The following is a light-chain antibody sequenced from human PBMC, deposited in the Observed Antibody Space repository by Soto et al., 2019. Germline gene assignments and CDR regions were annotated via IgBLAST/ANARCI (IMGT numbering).Light chain of an antibody. Sequence: DIQMTQSPSSLTASVGDRVTITCRASDTIRVYLAWYQHKPGKVPERLIYASSILQSGVPSRFSGSRSDTEFTLTISSLQPEDVGTYYCQKYNTAPFTFGPGTKVEIK. CDR2: ASS. CDR3: QKYNTAPFT. J-gene: IGKJ3*01. CDR1: DTIRVY. V-gene: IGKV1-27*01.